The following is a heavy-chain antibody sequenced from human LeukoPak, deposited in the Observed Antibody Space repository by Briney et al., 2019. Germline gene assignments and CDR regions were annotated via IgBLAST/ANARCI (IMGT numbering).Heavy chain of an antibody. CDR3: AGDTDLELRYFDWSYYYGMDV. Sequence: GGSLRLSCAASGFTFSSYSMNWVRQAPGKGLEWVSSISSSSSYIYYADSVKGRFTISRDNAKNSLYLQMNSLRAEDTAVYYCAGDTDLELRYFDWSYYYGMDVWGQGTTVTVSS. D-gene: IGHD3-9*01. V-gene: IGHV3-21*01. CDR1: GFTFSSYS. J-gene: IGHJ6*02. CDR2: ISSSSSYI.